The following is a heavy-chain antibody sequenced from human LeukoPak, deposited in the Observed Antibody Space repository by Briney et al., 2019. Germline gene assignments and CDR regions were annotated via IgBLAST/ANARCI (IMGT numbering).Heavy chain of an antibody. D-gene: IGHD5-24*01. J-gene: IGHJ3*02. V-gene: IGHV3-33*01. CDR3: ASALEMATIAAFDI. Sequence: GGSLRLSCAASGFTFSSYGMHWVRQAPGKGLEWVAVIWYDGSNKYYADSVKGRFTISRDNSKNTLYLRMNSLRAEDTAVYYCASALEMATIAAFDIWGQGTMVTVSS. CDR1: GFTFSSYG. CDR2: IWYDGSNK.